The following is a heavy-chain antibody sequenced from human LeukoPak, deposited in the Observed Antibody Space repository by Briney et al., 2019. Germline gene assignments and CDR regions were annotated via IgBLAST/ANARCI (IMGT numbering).Heavy chain of an antibody. CDR1: GASFDSYF. J-gene: IGHJ4*02. CDR2: ISYSGAT. CDR3: ARGTWGAEYYFDS. D-gene: IGHD1/OR15-1a*01. Sequence: PETLSLTCSVSGASFDSYFWSWIRKPPGKGLEYIGYISYSGATNYNLPLRSRVTLSVDPSNNQFSMKLTSVTAADTAVYFCARGTWGAEYYFDSWGQGTLVTVSS. V-gene: IGHV4-59*01.